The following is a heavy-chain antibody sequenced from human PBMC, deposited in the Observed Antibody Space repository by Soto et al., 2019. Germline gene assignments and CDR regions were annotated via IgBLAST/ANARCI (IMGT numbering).Heavy chain of an antibody. CDR3: ARPFGDYETVWDGLDY. V-gene: IGHV1-18*01. J-gene: IGHJ4*02. D-gene: IGHD4-17*01. Sequence: QVQLVQSGAEVKKPGASVKVSCKASGYTFTSYGISWVRQAPGQGLEWMGWISPYNGNTNYAQKLQGRVTMTTDTSTSTAYMELRSLSSDDTAVYYCARPFGDYETVWDGLDYWGQGTLVTVSS. CDR2: ISPYNGNT. CDR1: GYTFTSYG.